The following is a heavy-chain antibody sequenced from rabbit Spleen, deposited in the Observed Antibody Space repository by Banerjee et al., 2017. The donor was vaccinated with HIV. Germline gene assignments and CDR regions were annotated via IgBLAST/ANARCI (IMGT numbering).Heavy chain of an antibody. CDR3: ARDTASSFSSYGMDL. J-gene: IGHJ6*01. V-gene: IGHV1S40*01. Sequence: QSLEESGGDLVKPGASLTLTCTASGVSFSISSYMCWVRHAPGEGLEWIACIDAGSSGFTYFATWAKGRFTISKTSSTTVTLQMTRLTAADTATYFCARDTASSFSSYGMDLWGPGTLVTVS. CDR1: GVSFSISSY. CDR2: IDAGSSGFT. D-gene: IGHD8-1*01.